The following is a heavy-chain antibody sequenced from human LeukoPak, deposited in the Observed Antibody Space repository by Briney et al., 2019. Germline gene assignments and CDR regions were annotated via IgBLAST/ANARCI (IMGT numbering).Heavy chain of an antibody. CDR2: ISYDGSNK. V-gene: IGHV3-30-3*01. J-gene: IGHJ4*02. D-gene: IGHD3-10*01. Sequence: PGRSLRLSCAASGFTFSSYAMHWVRQAPGKGLEWVAVISYDGSNKYYADSVKGRFTISRDNAKNSLYLQMNSLRAEDAAVYYCARPWGSGNYYSYFDYWGQGTLVTVSS. CDR1: GFTFSSYA. CDR3: ARPWGSGNYYSYFDY.